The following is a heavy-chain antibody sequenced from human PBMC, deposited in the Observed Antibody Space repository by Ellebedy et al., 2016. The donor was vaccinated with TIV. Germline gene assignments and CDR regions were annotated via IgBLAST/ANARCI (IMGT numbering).Heavy chain of an antibody. Sequence: GSLRLSXTVSGGSISSSSSYWGWIRQPPGKGLEWIGSIYYSGSTYYNPSLKSRVTISVDTSKNQFSLKLSSVTAADTAVYYCAGGPTRYGYYYYGMDVWGQGTTVTVSS. CDR3: AGGPTRYGYYYYGMDV. D-gene: IGHD3-9*01. J-gene: IGHJ6*02. CDR1: GGSISSSSSY. V-gene: IGHV4-39*07. CDR2: IYYSGST.